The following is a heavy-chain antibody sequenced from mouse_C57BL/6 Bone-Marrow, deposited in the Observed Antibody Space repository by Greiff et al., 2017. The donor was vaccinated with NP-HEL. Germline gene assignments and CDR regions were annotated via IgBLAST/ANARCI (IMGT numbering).Heavy chain of an antibody. V-gene: IGHV5-9-1*02. Sequence: EVQLMESGAGLVKPGASLKLSCAASGFTFSSYAMSWVRQTPEQRLEWVAYISRGGDYIYYADTVKGRFTISRDNARNTPYLQMSSLKSEDTAMYYWTRVVIYYYGRGFADWGQGTLVTVSA. CDR1: GFTFSSYA. D-gene: IGHD1-1*01. CDR3: TRVVIYYYGRGFAD. J-gene: IGHJ3*01. CDR2: ISRGGDYI.